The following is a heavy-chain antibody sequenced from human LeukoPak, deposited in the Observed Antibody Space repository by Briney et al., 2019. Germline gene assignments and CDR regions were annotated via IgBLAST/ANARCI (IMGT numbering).Heavy chain of an antibody. CDR3: AREGRGSWDYFDY. V-gene: IGHV3-7*01. Sequence: PGGSLRLSCAASGFTVSSNYMSWVRQAPGKGLEWVAKISQDGSEKYYVDSVKGRFTISRDNAKNSLYLQMNSLRAEDTAVYYCAREGRGSWDYFDYWGQGTLVTVSS. CDR1: GFTVSSNY. J-gene: IGHJ4*02. CDR2: ISQDGSEK. D-gene: IGHD1-26*01.